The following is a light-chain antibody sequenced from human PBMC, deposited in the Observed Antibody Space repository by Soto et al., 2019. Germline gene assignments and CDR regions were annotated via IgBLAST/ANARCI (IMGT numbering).Light chain of an antibody. J-gene: IGKJ3*01. CDR2: AAS. Sequence: DIHMTQSPSSLSASVGDRVTISCRASQDVGTWLAWYQQKPGKAPKLLIYAASILQNGVPSRFSGGGPGTDFTLTINSLQPEDFATYYCQQAKSVPLTFGPGTTVDLK. V-gene: IGKV1D-12*01. CDR3: QQAKSVPLT. CDR1: QDVGTW.